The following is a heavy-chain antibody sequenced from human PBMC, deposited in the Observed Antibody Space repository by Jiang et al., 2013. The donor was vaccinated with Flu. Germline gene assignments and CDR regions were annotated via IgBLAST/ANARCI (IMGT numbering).Heavy chain of an antibody. J-gene: IGHJ2*01. Sequence: GAEVKKPGASVKVSCKASGYTFTSYAMHWVRQAPGQRLEWMGWINAGNGNTKYSQKFQGRVTITRDTSASTAYMELSSLRSEDTAVYYCARDSSSSWYWYFDLWGRGTLVTVSS. CDR1: GYTFTSYA. CDR3: ARDSSSSWYWYFDL. V-gene: IGHV1-3*01. D-gene: IGHD6-13*01. CDR2: INAGNGNT.